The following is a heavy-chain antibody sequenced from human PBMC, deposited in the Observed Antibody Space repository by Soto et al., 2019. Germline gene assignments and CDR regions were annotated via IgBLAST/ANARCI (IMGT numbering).Heavy chain of an antibody. CDR1: GFTFMGYA. Sequence: GGSMGLASASSGFTFMGYAVHWVRQAPGKGREWVAVISYDGINKYYADSVKGRFTISRDNSKNTLYLQMNSLRAEDTAVYYCARGPLDYWGQGTLVTVSS. V-gene: IGHV3-30-3*01. J-gene: IGHJ4*02. CDR3: ARGPLDY. CDR2: ISYDGINK.